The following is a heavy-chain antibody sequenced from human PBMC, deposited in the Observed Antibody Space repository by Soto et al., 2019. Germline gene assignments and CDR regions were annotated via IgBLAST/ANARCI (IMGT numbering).Heavy chain of an antibody. D-gene: IGHD6-19*01. CDR1: GFTFYTYW. Sequence: EVQLVESGGGLVQPGGSLRLSCGASGFTFYTYWMNWVRQAPGMGLEWVANIKSDGSEKYYVDSVKGRFTISGDNTKNSMYLQIKSLRVEHTAMDRCMTDHGGWWGPGTRVTVSS. J-gene: IGHJ4*02. CDR2: IKSDGSEK. V-gene: IGHV3-7*01. CDR3: MTDHGGW.